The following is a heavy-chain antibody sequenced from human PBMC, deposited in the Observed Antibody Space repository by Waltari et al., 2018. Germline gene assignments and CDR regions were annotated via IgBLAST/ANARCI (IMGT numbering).Heavy chain of an antibody. CDR1: GFTFSSYS. CDR2: ISSTGTYT. J-gene: IGHJ4*02. CDR3: ATGGWGFYLDN. V-gene: IGHV3-21*01. D-gene: IGHD7-27*01. Sequence: EVQLVESGGGLVKPGGSLRLSCAASGFTFSSYSMNWVRQAPGKGLEWISSISSTGTYTHYAYSVKGRFTISRDNAKNSLYLQMNSLRAEDTGVYWCATGGWGFYLDNWGQGTLVTFSS.